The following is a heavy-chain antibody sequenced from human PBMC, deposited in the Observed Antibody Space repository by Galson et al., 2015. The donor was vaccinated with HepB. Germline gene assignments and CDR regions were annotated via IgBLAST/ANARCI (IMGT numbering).Heavy chain of an antibody. V-gene: IGHV1-46*01. D-gene: IGHD4-23*01. Sequence: QSGAEVKKPGESLRISCKASGYTLTQNYMHWVRQAPGQGLEWMGVINPTSGNTNYAQRFQGRVTMTRDTSTSTVFMELSSLRSEDTAIYYCARGRWGDIDFWGQGSLVTVSS. CDR2: INPTSGNT. CDR3: ARGRWGDIDF. CDR1: GYTLTQNY. J-gene: IGHJ4*02.